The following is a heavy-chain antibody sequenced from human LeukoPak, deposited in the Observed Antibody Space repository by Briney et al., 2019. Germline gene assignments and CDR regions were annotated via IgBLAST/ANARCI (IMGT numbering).Heavy chain of an antibody. D-gene: IGHD2-21*02. V-gene: IGHV5-51*01. CDR2: IYPGDSDT. CDR1: GYSFTSYW. Sequence: GESLKISCKGSGYSFTSYWIGWVRQTPGEGLEWMGVIYPGDSDTRYSPSFQGQVTISADKSISTAFLQWSSLKASDTAMYYCARRAYCGGDCYSDYWGQGTPVTVSS. CDR3: ARRAYCGGDCYSDY. J-gene: IGHJ4*02.